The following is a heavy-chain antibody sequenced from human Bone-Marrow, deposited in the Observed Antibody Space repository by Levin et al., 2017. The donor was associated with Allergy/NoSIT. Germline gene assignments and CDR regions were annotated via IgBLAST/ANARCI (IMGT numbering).Heavy chain of an antibody. J-gene: IGHJ4*02. V-gene: IGHV3-33*07. CDR1: GFTFSSFG. CDR2: IWNDGNYK. Sequence: GGSLRLSCAASGFTFSSFGMYWVRQAPGKGLEWVAVIWNDGNYKYYADSVKGRFTISRDNSKNTLYLQMNSLRAEDTAIYYCARDPSSIAAAGRADYWGQGTLVTVSS. CDR3: ARDPSSIAAAGRADY. D-gene: IGHD6-13*01.